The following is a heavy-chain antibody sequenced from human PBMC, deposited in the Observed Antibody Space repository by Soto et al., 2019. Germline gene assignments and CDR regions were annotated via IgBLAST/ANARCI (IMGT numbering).Heavy chain of an antibody. D-gene: IGHD5-12*01. J-gene: IGHJ6*02. V-gene: IGHV1-3*01. CDR1: GYTFTSYA. CDR3: ARRPPPRVATITYYYYCMDV. CDR2: INAGNGNT. Sequence: ASVKVSCKASGYTFTSYAMHWVRQAPGQRLEWMGWINAGNGNTKYSQKFQGRVTITRDTSASTAYMELSSLRSEDTAVYYCARRPPPRVATITYYYYCMDVWGQGTTVTVSS.